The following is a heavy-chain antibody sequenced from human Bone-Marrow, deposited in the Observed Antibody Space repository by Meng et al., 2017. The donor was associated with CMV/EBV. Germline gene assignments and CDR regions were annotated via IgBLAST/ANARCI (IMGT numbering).Heavy chain of an antibody. CDR3: AHRRGLTNYWDAGYFNY. Sequence: SLTTSGVSVRWIRQPPGKALEYLALIYWDDDKRYNPSMRNRLTITKDTSRNQVVLTMTNVDPVDTATYYCAHRRGLTNYWDAGYFNYWGQGTLVTVSS. CDR1: SLTTSGVS. D-gene: IGHD1-1*01. CDR2: IYWDDDK. V-gene: IGHV2-5*02. J-gene: IGHJ4*02.